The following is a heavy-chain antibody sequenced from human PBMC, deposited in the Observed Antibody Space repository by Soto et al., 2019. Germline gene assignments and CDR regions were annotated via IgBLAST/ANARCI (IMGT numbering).Heavy chain of an antibody. V-gene: IGHV1-18*04. CDR2: ISVYHGNT. J-gene: IGHJ4*02. Sequence: ASVKVSCKTSGYDFLNYGMSWVRQAPGQGPEWMGWISVYHGNTIYAQNFQGRVTMTTDTSTSTAYMELTSLRSDDTGVYYCARDHGGATMALLYWGQGTLVTVSS. CDR3: ARDHGGATMALLY. CDR1: GYDFLNYG. D-gene: IGHD3-10*01.